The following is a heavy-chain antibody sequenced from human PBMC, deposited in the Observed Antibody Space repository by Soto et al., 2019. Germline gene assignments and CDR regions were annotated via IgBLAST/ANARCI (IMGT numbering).Heavy chain of an antibody. Sequence: QVQLVQSGAEVKKPGASVKVSCKASGYTFTKYYIHWVRQAPGQGLEWMGWINPNSGGTNYAQKFQGRVTMTRDTSISTAYMDLRRLNSDDMAVYYCARVYAGDHPFDYWGPGTLVTVSS. J-gene: IGHJ4*02. CDR3: ARVYAGDHPFDY. V-gene: IGHV1-2*02. CDR1: GYTFTKYY. CDR2: INPNSGGT. D-gene: IGHD2-2*01.